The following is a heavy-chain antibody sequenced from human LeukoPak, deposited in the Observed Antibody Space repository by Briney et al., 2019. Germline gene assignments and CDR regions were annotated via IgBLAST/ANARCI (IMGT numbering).Heavy chain of an antibody. D-gene: IGHD3-22*01. V-gene: IGHV6-1*01. CDR3: ARAFTTYYYDSSGYYDY. CDR1: GDSVSSNSAA. Sequence: SQTLSLTCAISGDSVSSNSAAWKWITQSPSRGLEWLGRTYYRSKWYNDYAVSVKSRITINPDTSKNQFSLQLNSVTPEDTAVYYCARAFTTYYYDSSGYYDYWGQGTLVTVSS. CDR2: TYYRSKWYN. J-gene: IGHJ4*02.